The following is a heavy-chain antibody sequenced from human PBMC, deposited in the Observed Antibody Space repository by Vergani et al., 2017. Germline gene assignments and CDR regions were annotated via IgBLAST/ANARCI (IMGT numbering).Heavy chain of an antibody. J-gene: IGHJ1*01. D-gene: IGHD1-26*01. CDR3: ARDVSEGSYLGYFQH. CDR1: GGSFSGYY. V-gene: IGHV4-34*01. CDR2: INHSGST. Sequence: QVQLQQWGAGLLKPSETLSLTCAVSGGSFSGYYWSWIRKPQGKGLEWIGEINHSGSTNYNTSLKSRGTISVDTSKNQFSLKLSSVTAADTAVYYCARDVSEGSYLGYFQHWGQGTLVTVSS.